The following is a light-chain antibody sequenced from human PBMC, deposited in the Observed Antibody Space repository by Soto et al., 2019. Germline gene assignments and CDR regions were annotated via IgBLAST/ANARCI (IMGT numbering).Light chain of an antibody. CDR1: QSVSSN. CDR3: PKSNNWPQGGT. CDR2: GAS. J-gene: IGKJ1*01. V-gene: IGKV3-15*01. Sequence: EIVMTQSPATLSVSPGERATLSCSASQSVSSNLAWYQQKPGQAPRLLIYGASTRATGIPARFRGSGSRTAFTLTISSLQSEDLAVYYCPKSNNWPQGGTFGQGTKVQI.